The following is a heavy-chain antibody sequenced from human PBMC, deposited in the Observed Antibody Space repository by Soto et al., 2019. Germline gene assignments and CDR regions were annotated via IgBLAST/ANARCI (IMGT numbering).Heavy chain of an antibody. Sequence: QMQLVQSGAEVKKTGSTVTVSCKALGNTFTYRYLHWVRQAPGQALEWMGWITPFSGDVHYAQKFQERATITRDRSINTAYMRRISMRSEDTAMYYCASGGAGSCPLAWELPDHWGQGTLVTVSS. CDR1: GNTFTYRY. V-gene: IGHV1-45*02. CDR3: ASGGAGSCPLAWELPDH. J-gene: IGHJ4*02. D-gene: IGHD1-26*01. CDR2: ITPFSGDV.